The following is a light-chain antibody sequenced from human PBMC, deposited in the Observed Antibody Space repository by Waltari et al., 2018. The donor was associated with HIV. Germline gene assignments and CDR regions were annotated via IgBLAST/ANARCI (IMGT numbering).Light chain of an antibody. CDR3: AAWDDSLNGYV. Sequence: QSVLTQPPSASGTPGQRVTISCSGGSSNIGSNTVNWFQQLPGTAPKLLICNNDQRPSGVPDRFSGSKYGTSASLAISGLQSEDEADYYCAAWDDSLNGYVFGTGTKVTVL. J-gene: IGLJ1*01. CDR2: NND. V-gene: IGLV1-44*01. CDR1: SSNIGSNT.